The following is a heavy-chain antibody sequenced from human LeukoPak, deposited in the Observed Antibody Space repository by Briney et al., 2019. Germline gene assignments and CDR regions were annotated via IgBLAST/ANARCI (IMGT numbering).Heavy chain of an antibody. V-gene: IGHV1-8*01. Sequence: ASVKVSCMASGYTFTSYDINWVRQATGQGLEWMGWMNPNSGNTGYAQRFRGRVTMTRNTSISTAYMELSSLRSEDTAVYYCARGRYYYDSSGLNWFDPWGQGTLVTVSS. CDR1: GYTFTSYD. D-gene: IGHD3-22*01. J-gene: IGHJ5*02. CDR3: ARGRYYYDSSGLNWFDP. CDR2: MNPNSGNT.